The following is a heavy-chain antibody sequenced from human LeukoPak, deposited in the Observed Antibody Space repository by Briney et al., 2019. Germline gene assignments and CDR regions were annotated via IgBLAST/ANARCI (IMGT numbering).Heavy chain of an antibody. Sequence: SETLSLTCAVYGGSLSGYYWSWIRQPPGKGLEWIGEINHSGSTNYNPSLKSRVTMSVDTSKNQFSLRLNSVTAADTAVYYCARDFLLQSEGLFDYWGQGTLVTVSS. V-gene: IGHV4-34*01. D-gene: IGHD4-11*01. CDR3: ARDFLLQSEGLFDY. CDR1: GGSLSGYY. J-gene: IGHJ4*02. CDR2: INHSGST.